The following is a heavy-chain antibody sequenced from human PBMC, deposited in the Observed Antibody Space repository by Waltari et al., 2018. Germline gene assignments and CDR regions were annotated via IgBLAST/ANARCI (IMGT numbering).Heavy chain of an antibody. CDR1: GFTVSSNY. Sequence: EVQLVESGGGLIQPGGSLRLSCAASGFTVSSNYMSWVRQAPGKGLCWVSVIYSGVSTYYSDSVKGRFTISRDNSKNTLYLQMNSLRAEDTAVYYCARDRSSWAPGMDVWGQGTTVTVSS. D-gene: IGHD6-13*01. J-gene: IGHJ6*02. V-gene: IGHV3-53*01. CDR3: ARDRSSWAPGMDV. CDR2: IYSGVST.